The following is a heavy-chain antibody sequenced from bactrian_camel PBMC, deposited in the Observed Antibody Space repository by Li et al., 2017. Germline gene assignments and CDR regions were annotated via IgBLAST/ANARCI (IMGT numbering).Heavy chain of an antibody. Sequence: QVQLVESGGGLVQPGGSLRLSCAASGFTFSSYWMYWVRQAPGKGLEWVSSIYSDGSNTNYADSVKGRFTISRDNTAKRVYLQMNSLRPEDTAVYYCLTWRETGNGPYNVGGQGTQVTVS. V-gene: IGHV3S6*01. D-gene: IGHD7*01. J-gene: IGHJ4*01. CDR1: GFTFSSYW. CDR3: LTWRETGNGPYNV. CDR2: IYSDGSNT.